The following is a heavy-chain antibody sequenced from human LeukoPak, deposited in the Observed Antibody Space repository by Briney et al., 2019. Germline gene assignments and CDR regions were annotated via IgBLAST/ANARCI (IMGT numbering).Heavy chain of an antibody. V-gene: IGHV3-23*01. CDR3: AKDSGYSSSWYDFDY. CDR1: GFTFSSYA. Sequence: PGGSLRLSCAASGFTFSSYAMTWVRQAPGKGLEWVSAISGSGGSTYYADSVKGRFTMSRDNSKNTLYLQMSSLRAEDTAVYYCAKDSGYSSSWYDFDYRGQGTLVTVSS. CDR2: ISGSGGST. D-gene: IGHD6-13*01. J-gene: IGHJ4*02.